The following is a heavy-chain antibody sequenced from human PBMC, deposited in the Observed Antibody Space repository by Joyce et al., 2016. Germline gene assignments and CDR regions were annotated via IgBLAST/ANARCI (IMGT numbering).Heavy chain of an antibody. V-gene: IGHV1-2*02. Sequence: QVQLVQSGAEVQKPGASVKVSCKASGYTFTGYYMHWVRQAPGQGLEWMGSINPDSGGTNYARKFQGRVTRTSDTSVSTTYMELNRLRSDDTAVYYCARGGYYGPYYFDYWGQGTLVTVSS. D-gene: IGHD3-3*01. CDR1: GYTFTGYY. CDR3: ARGGYYGPYYFDY. J-gene: IGHJ4*02. CDR2: INPDSGGT.